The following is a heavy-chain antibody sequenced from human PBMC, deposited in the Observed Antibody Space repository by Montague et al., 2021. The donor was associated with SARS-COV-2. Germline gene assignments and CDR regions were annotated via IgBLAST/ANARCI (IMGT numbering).Heavy chain of an antibody. CDR2: IYYSGST. Sequence: SETLSLTCTVSGGSVSSSNFYWSWIRQPPGKGLEWIGCIYYSGSTNYNPSLKSRISISVDTSKNQFSLKLSSVTAADTAVYYCARHGDQLRLEYWIDPWGQGTLVTVSS. J-gene: IGHJ5*02. CDR1: GGSVSSSNFY. V-gene: IGHV4-39*01. D-gene: IGHD2-2*01. CDR3: ARHGDQLRLEYWIDP.